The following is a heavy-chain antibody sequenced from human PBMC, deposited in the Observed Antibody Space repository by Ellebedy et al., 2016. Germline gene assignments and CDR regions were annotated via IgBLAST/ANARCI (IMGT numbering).Heavy chain of an antibody. V-gene: IGHV3-23*01. J-gene: IGHJ3*02. D-gene: IGHD1-26*01. Sequence: GESLKISCAASGFTFSSYAMSWVRQAPGKGLEWVSAIRSSGGSTYYADSVKGRFTISRDNSKNTLHLQMNSLRAEDTAVYYCVKVYSGSYSDAFDIWGQGTMVTVSS. CDR1: GFTFSSYA. CDR3: VKVYSGSYSDAFDI. CDR2: IRSSGGST.